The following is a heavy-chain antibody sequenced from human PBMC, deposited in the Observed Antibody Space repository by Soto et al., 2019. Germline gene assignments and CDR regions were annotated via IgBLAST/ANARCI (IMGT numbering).Heavy chain of an antibody. CDR2: IYPGDSDA. J-gene: IGHJ4*02. Sequence: PGESLKISCKSSGYSFTDYWIGWVRQMPGKGLEWMGIIYPGDSDARYSPSFQGQVTISVDTSINTAFLRWNSLTASDTAMYYCARQADYNILTGYFYYFDYWGRGSLVTVSS. D-gene: IGHD3-9*01. CDR1: GYSFTDYW. V-gene: IGHV5-51*01. CDR3: ARQADYNILTGYFYYFDY.